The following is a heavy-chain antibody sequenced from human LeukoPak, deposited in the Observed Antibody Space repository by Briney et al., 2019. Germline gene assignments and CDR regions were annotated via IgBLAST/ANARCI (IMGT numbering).Heavy chain of an antibody. CDR3: AKYGPQDSGSSHFDY. V-gene: IGHV3-23*01. CDR2: IRDSGSST. J-gene: IGHJ4*02. D-gene: IGHD1-26*01. Sequence: PGGALRLSCAASGFTFSSYAMNWVRQAPGKGLEWVSAIRDSGSSTHYADSVKGRFTTSRDNSKNTLFLQMNSLRAEDTAIYYCAKYGPQDSGSSHFDYWGQGALSPSPQ. CDR1: GFTFSSYA.